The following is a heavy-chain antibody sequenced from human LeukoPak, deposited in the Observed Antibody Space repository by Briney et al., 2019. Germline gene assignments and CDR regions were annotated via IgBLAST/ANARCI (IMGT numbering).Heavy chain of an antibody. Sequence: GGSLRLSCAASGFTFSSYGMHWVRQAPGKGLEWVAVISYDGSNKYYADSVKGRFTISRDNSKNTLYLQMNSLRAEDTAVYYCAKDRIAAAGHCFDYWGQGTLVTVSS. CDR1: GFTFSSYG. D-gene: IGHD6-13*01. CDR3: AKDRIAAAGHCFDY. V-gene: IGHV3-30*18. CDR2: ISYDGSNK. J-gene: IGHJ4*02.